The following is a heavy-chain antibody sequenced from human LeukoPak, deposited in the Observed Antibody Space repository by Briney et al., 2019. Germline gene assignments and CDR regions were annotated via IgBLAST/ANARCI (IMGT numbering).Heavy chain of an antibody. CDR1: RYSISSGFY. Sequence: PSETLSLTCSVSRYSISSGFYWGWIRQPPGKGLEWIGSIYSSGTTYYNPSLKSRVTISVDTSKNQVSLNLRSVTAADTAVYYCARGDSGWYLGLGFDYWGQGTTVTVSS. CDR2: IYSSGTT. CDR3: ARGDSGWYLGLGFDY. V-gene: IGHV4-38-2*02. J-gene: IGHJ4*03. D-gene: IGHD6-19*01.